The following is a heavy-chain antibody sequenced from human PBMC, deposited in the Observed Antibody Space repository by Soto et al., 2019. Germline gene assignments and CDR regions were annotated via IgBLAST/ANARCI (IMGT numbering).Heavy chain of an antibody. J-gene: IGHJ3*02. CDR2: IYSGGST. D-gene: IGHD3-9*01. Sequence: GGSLRLSCAASGFTVSSNCMSWVRQAPGKGLEWVSVIYSGGSTYYADSVKGRFTISRDNSKNTLYLQMNSLRAEDTAVYYCARDPADTDAFDIWGQGTMVTVSS. V-gene: IGHV3-53*01. CDR1: GFTVSSNC. CDR3: ARDPADTDAFDI.